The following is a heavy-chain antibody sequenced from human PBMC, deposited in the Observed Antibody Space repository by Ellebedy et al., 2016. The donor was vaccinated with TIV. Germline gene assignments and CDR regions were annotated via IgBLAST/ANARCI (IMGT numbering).Heavy chain of an antibody. CDR2: VSYDGRSK. CDR3: AREGYSSSRGYNWFDP. Sequence: GESLKISCAASGFTFSNYAMHWVRQAPGRGLEWVAVVSYDGRSKYYADSVKGQFTISRDNSKNTLYLQMSSLRDEDTAVYSCAREGYSSSRGYNWFDPWGQGTLVTVSS. J-gene: IGHJ5*02. V-gene: IGHV3-30*04. D-gene: IGHD6-6*01. CDR1: GFTFSNYA.